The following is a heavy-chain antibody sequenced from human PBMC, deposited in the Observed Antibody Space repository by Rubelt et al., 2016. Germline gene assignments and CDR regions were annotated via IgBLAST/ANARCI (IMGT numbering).Heavy chain of an antibody. D-gene: IGHD2-8*01. CDR3: ARLYQNGMDV. CDR1: GYSFTNYW. V-gene: IGHV5-51*01. Sequence: EVQLVPSGAEVKKPGESLKLSCKGSGYSFTNYWIGWVRQLPGHGLAWMGIIYPGDSAASYSPAFQGPVPVSADKATITAYLQWGSRQASDTAMYYCARLYQNGMDVWGQGTTVSVSS. CDR2: IYPGDSAA. J-gene: IGHJ6*02.